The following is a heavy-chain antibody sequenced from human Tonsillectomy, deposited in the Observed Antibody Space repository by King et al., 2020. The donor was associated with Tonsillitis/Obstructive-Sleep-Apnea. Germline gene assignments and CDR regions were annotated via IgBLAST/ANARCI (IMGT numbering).Heavy chain of an antibody. Sequence: VQLVESGAEVKKPGASVKVSCKASGYTFNSYYMHWVRQAPGQGREWMGIINPSGGSTSYAQKFQGRVTMTRDTSTSTVYMELRSLRSEDTAVYYCARELPLAWFDPWGQGTLVTVSS. CDR1: GYTFNSYY. J-gene: IGHJ5*02. CDR2: INPSGGST. V-gene: IGHV1-46*02. CDR3: ARELPLAWFDP.